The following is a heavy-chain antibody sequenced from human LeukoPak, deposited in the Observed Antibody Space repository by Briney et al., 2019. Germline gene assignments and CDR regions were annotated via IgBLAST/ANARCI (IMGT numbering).Heavy chain of an antibody. CDR3: AKDRDYGDSDY. D-gene: IGHD4-17*01. CDR2: ISGSGGSA. J-gene: IGHJ4*02. V-gene: IGHV3-23*01. Sequence: GGSLRLSCAASGFTFNSYAMSWVRQAPGKGLEWVSAISGSGGSAYLADSVKGQFKISRDNSKNTLYLQMNSLRAEDTAVYYCAKDRDYGDSDYWGQGTLVTVYS. CDR1: GFTFNSYA.